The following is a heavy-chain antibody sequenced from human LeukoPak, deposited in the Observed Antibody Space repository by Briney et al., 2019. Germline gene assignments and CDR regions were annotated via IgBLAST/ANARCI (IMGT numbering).Heavy chain of an antibody. CDR3: ARDTKDY. Sequence: GGSLRLSCAASGFTFSSYTMNWVRQAPGKGLEWISYISTTGDRIQYADSVKGRFTISRDNAKNSLYLQMNSLRAEDTAVYYCARDTKDYWGQGTLVTVSS. J-gene: IGHJ4*02. CDR2: ISTTGDRI. V-gene: IGHV3-48*04. CDR1: GFTFSSYT. D-gene: IGHD2-8*01.